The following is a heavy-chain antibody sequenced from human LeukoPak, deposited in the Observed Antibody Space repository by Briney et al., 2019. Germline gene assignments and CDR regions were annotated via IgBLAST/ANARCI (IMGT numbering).Heavy chain of an antibody. J-gene: IGHJ4*02. V-gene: IGHV3-30*14. Sequence: GRSLRLSCAASGFTFSSYAMHWVRQAPGKGLEWVAVISYDGSNKYYADSVKGRFTISRDNSKNTLSLQMSSLRAEDTAVYYCARDYYDGSAYYSYYEYWGQGTLVTVSS. CDR2: ISYDGSNK. CDR3: ARDYYDGSAYYSYYEY. D-gene: IGHD3-22*01. CDR1: GFTFSSYA.